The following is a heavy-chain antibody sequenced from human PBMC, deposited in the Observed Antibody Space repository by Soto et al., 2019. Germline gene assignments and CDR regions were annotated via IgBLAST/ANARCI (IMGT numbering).Heavy chain of an antibody. J-gene: IGHJ5*02. Sequence: PSETLSLTCTVSGGSVSSGSYYWSWIRQPPGKGLEWIGYIYYSGSTNYNPSLKSRVTISVDTSKNQFSLKLSSVTAADTAVYYCARGPRFWSGDYRFDPWGQGTLVTVSS. CDR3: ARGPRFWSGDYRFDP. V-gene: IGHV4-61*01. D-gene: IGHD3-3*01. CDR2: IYYSGST. CDR1: GGSVSSGSYY.